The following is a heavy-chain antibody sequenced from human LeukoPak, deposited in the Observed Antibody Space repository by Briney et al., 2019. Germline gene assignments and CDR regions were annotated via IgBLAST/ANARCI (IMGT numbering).Heavy chain of an antibody. J-gene: IGHJ4*02. CDR2: ISYSGTP. Sequence: PSETLSLTCTVSGGSINSGDSDWSWIRQPPGKSLEWIGYISYSGTPYYNPSLRGRVAISGDTSDNQFFLRLGSVTAADTAVYYCARVPYGTGTYYFDYWGQGILVTVSS. CDR1: GGSINSGDSD. D-gene: IGHD3-10*01. V-gene: IGHV4-30-4*01. CDR3: ARVPYGTGTYYFDY.